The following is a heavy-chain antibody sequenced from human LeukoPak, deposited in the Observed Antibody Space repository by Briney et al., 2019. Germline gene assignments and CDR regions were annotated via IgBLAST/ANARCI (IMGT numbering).Heavy chain of an antibody. V-gene: IGHV1-2*02. CDR2: ISAYNGNT. D-gene: IGHD3-22*01. Sequence: ASVKVSCKASGYTFTSYAMNWVRQAPGQGLEWMGWISAYNGNTNYAQKFQGRVTMTRDTSISTAYMELSRLRSDDTAVYYCARDYYDSSGYFDDYYYFDYWGQGTLVTVSS. CDR1: GYTFTSYA. CDR3: ARDYYDSSGYFDDYYYFDY. J-gene: IGHJ4*02.